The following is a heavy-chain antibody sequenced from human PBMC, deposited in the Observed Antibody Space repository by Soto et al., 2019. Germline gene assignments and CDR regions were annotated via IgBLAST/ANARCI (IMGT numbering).Heavy chain of an antibody. CDR1: GYTFTGYY. D-gene: IGHD6-13*01. CDR3: ARSIAAAGRIAGGTAKYYYYYGMDV. J-gene: IGHJ6*02. V-gene: IGHV1-2*02. CDR2: INPNSGGT. Sequence: ASVKVSCKASGYTFTGYYMHWVRQAPGQGLEWMGWINPNSGGTNYAQKFQGRVTMTRDTSISTAYMELSRLRSDDTAVYYCARSIAAAGRIAGGTAKYYYYYGMDVWGQGTTVTVSS.